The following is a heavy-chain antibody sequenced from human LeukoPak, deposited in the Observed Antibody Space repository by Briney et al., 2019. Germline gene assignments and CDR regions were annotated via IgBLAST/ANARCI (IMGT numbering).Heavy chain of an antibody. D-gene: IGHD2-15*01. V-gene: IGHV1-69*04. CDR3: ATKDIVVVVGGMDV. CDR1: GGTFISYA. J-gene: IGHJ6*02. Sequence: ASVKVSCKASGGTFISYAISWVRQAPGQGLEWMGRIIPILGIANYAQKFQGRVTITADKSTSTAYMELSSLRSEDTAVYYCATKDIVVVVGGMDVWGQGTTVTVSS. CDR2: IIPILGIA.